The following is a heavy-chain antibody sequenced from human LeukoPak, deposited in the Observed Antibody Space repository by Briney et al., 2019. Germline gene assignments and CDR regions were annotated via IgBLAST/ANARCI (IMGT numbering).Heavy chain of an antibody. CDR2: INPSGGST. J-gene: IGHJ3*02. V-gene: IGHV1-46*01. Sequence: ASVKVSCKASGYTFASYDINWVRQAAGQGLEWMGIINPSGGSTSYAQKFQGRVTMTRDTSTSTVYMELSSLRSEDTAVYYCARAFYDSSGVVGAFDIWGQGTMVTVSS. D-gene: IGHD3-22*01. CDR3: ARAFYDSSGVVGAFDI. CDR1: GYTFASYD.